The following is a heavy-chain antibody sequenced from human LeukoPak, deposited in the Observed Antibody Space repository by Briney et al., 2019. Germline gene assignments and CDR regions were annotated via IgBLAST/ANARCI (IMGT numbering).Heavy chain of an antibody. CDR2: ISSSGSTI. D-gene: IGHD6-13*01. J-gene: IGHJ4*02. CDR3: ARDLYSSTWYAFDY. Sequence: PGGSLRLSCAASGFTFSSYAMNWVRQAPGEGLEWASYISSSGSTIYYADSVKGRFTISRDNAKNSLFLQMSSLRAEDAAVYYCARDLYSSTWYAFDYWGQGTLVTVSS. V-gene: IGHV3-48*03. CDR1: GFTFSSYA.